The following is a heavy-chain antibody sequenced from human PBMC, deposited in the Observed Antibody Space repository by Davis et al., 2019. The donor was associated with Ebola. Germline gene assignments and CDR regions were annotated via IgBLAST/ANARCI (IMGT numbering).Heavy chain of an antibody. V-gene: IGHV3-23*01. CDR3: AKVHPPTTVTTGWFDR. J-gene: IGHJ5*02. Sequence: PGGSLRLSCAASGFIFSSYAMSWVRQAPGKGLEWVSSISVRSITYHADSVKGRFTISRDNSKNTLYLQMNSLRAEDTAVYYCAKVHPPTTVTTGWFDRWGQGTLVTVSS. CDR2: ISVRSIT. CDR1: GFIFSSYA. D-gene: IGHD4-17*01.